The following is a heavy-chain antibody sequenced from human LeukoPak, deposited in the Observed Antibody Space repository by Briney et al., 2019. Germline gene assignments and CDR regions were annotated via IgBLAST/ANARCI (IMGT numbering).Heavy chain of an antibody. J-gene: IGHJ5*02. CDR2: INPNSGGT. V-gene: IGHV1-2*02. D-gene: IGHD4-17*01. Sequence: ASVKVFCKASGYTFTGYYMHWVRQAPGQGLEWMGWINPNSGGTNYAQKFQGRVTMTRDTSISTAYMELSRLRSDDTAVYYCARDVHGDYGSGWFDPWGQGTLVSVSS. CDR1: GYTFTGYY. CDR3: ARDVHGDYGSGWFDP.